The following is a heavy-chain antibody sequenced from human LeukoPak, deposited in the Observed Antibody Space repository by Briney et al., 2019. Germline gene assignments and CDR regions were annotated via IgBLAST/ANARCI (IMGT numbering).Heavy chain of an antibody. D-gene: IGHD6-13*01. CDR1: GVSISSSNSY. V-gene: IGHV4-39*01. J-gene: IGHJ5*02. CDR3: ARGKLQAAAGRPWFDP. Sequence: SETLSLTCTVSGVSISSSNSYWGWIRQPPGKGLEWIGSIYYSGNTYYNASLKSQVSISIDTSKNQFSLRLTSVTAADTAVYYCARGKLQAAAGRPWFDPWGQGTLVTVSS. CDR2: IYYSGNT.